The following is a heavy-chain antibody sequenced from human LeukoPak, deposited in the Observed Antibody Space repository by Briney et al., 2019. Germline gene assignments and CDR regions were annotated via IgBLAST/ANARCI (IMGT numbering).Heavy chain of an antibody. J-gene: IGHJ6*02. Sequence: SETLSLTCTVSGGSISSGDYYWSWIRQPPGKGLEWIGYIYYSGSTYYNPSLKSRVTISVDMSKNQLSLKLSSVTAADTAVYYCARVMENCSGGSCYFPNYYYGMDVWGQGTTVTVSS. D-gene: IGHD2-15*01. CDR1: GGSISSGDYY. CDR2: IYYSGST. CDR3: ARVMENCSGGSCYFPNYYYGMDV. V-gene: IGHV4-30-4*01.